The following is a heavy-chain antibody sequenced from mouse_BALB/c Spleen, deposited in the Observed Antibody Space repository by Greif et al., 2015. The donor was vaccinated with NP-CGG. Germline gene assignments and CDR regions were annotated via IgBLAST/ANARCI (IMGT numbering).Heavy chain of an antibody. CDR2: INSNGGST. J-gene: IGHJ4*01. CDR1: GFTFSSYY. CDR3: ARGGLRGARDY. Sequence: DVKLVESGGGLVKLGGSLKLSCAASGFTFSSYYMSWVRQTPEKRLELVAAINSNGGSTYYPDTVKGRFTISRDNAKNTLYLQMGRGKCEDTAVYCCARGGLRGARDYWGQGTSVNGSS. V-gene: IGHV5-6-2*01. D-gene: IGHD3-1*01.